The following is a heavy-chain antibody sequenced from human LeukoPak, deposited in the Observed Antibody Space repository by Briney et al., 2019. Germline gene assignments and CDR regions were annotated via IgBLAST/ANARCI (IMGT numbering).Heavy chain of an antibody. Sequence: GGSLRLSCATSGFTVSSNYMSWVRQAPGKGLEWVSVIYSGGSTYYADSVKGRFTISRDNSKNTLYLQMNSLRAEDTAVYYCARWSNDAFDIWGQGTMVTVSS. J-gene: IGHJ3*02. CDR3: ARWSNDAFDI. CDR1: GFTVSSNY. V-gene: IGHV3-53*01. CDR2: IYSGGST.